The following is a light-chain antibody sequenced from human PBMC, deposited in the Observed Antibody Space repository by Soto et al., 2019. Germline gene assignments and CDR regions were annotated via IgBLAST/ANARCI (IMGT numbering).Light chain of an antibody. CDR3: CSYAGTYSLI. V-gene: IGLV2-11*01. J-gene: IGLJ2*01. CDR2: DVN. Sequence: QSALTQPRSVSWSPGQSVTISCAGTSDDVGGYDYVSWFQQHPGKAPKLMIYDVNKRPSGVPDRFSGSKSGNTASLTISGHQSEDEADYYCCSYAGTYSLIFGGGTQLTVL. CDR1: SDDVGGYDY.